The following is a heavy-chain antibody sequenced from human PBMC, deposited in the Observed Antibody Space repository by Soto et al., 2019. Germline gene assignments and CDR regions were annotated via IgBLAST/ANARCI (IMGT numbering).Heavy chain of an antibody. CDR3: AIIAVAVPDEFGI. Sequence: GGSLRLSCVVSGFTFSNYAMSWVRQAPGKGLEWVSAISGSGGSTYYADSVKGRFTISRDNSKNTLYLQMNSLRAEDTAVYYCAIIAVAVPDEFGIWGQGTRVTVSS. CDR1: GFTFSNYA. V-gene: IGHV3-23*01. CDR2: ISGSGGST. J-gene: IGHJ3*02. D-gene: IGHD6-19*01.